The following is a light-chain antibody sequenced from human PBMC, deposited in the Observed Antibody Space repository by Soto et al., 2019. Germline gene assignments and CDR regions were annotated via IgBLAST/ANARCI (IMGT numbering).Light chain of an antibody. CDR3: QQYNNWSPFT. Sequence: EIVMTQSPATLSVSPGARAPLSCRASQSVSSNLAWYQQNPGQAPRLLIYGASTRATGIPARFSGSGSGTEFTLTISSLQSEDFAVYYCQQYNNWSPFTFGPGTRWIS. CDR2: GAS. J-gene: IGKJ3*01. V-gene: IGKV3-15*01. CDR1: QSVSSN.